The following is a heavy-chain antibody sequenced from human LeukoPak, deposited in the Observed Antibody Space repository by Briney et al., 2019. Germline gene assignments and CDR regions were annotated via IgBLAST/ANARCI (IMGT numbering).Heavy chain of an antibody. CDR1: GFTFITHG. J-gene: IGHJ4*02. D-gene: IGHD6-19*01. Sequence: GGSLRLSCSASGFTFITHGMHWVRQAPGKGLEWVAFIWADGSHKYYADAVKGRFTISRDNSKSTLYLQMNSLRVEDTSVYFCARDPPDSGWAFWSWGQGTLVTVSS. V-gene: IGHV3-33*01. CDR2: IWADGSHK. CDR3: ARDPPDSGWAFWS.